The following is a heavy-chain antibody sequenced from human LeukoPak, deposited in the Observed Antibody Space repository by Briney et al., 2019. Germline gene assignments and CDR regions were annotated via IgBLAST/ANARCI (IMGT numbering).Heavy chain of an antibody. CDR2: IYYSGST. Sequence: PSETLSLTCTVSGGSISSYYWSWIRQPPGKGLEWIGYIYYSGSTNYNPSLKSRVTISVDTSKNQFSLKLSSVTAADTAVYYCARRPGYSSGWSDFDYWGQGTLVTVSS. CDR3: ARRPGYSSGWSDFDY. J-gene: IGHJ4*02. D-gene: IGHD6-19*01. CDR1: GGSISSYY. V-gene: IGHV4-59*08.